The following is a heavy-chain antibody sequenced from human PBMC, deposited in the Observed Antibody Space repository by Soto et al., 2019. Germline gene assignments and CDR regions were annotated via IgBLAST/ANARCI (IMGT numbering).Heavy chain of an antibody. CDR2: IYYSGST. CDR1: GGSISSSSYY. J-gene: IGHJ4*02. D-gene: IGHD2-15*01. Sequence: PSETLSLTCTVSGGSISSSSYYWGWIRQPPGKGLEWIGSIYYSGSTYYNPSLKSRVTISVDTSKNQFSLKLNSVTAADTAVYYCARDCSGGSCYSVWGQGTLVTVSS. V-gene: IGHV4-39*07. CDR3: ARDCSGGSCYSV.